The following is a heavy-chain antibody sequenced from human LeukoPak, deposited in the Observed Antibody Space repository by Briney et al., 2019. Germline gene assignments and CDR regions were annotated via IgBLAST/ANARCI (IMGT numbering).Heavy chain of an antibody. CDR1: GFTFSDYG. J-gene: IGHJ1*01. Sequence: PGGSLRLSCTASGFTFSDYGMHWVRQAPGEGLEWVAVISHDGIKNYYADSVNGRFTISRDNSKNMVYLQMNSLRAEDTAVYFCAKDSQYHGSGKQYFQHWGQGTLVTGSS. V-gene: IGHV3-30*19. CDR2: ISHDGIKN. CDR3: AKDSQYHGSGKQYFQH. D-gene: IGHD3-10*01.